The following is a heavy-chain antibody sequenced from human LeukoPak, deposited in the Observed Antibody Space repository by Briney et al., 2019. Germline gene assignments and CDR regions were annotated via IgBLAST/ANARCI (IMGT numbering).Heavy chain of an antibody. V-gene: IGHV4-39*01. J-gene: IGHJ4*02. CDR2: IYYSGST. CDR3: VRPSSGYYYPFDY. Sequence: SETLSLTCSVSGGSISSSSYYWGWIRQPPGKGLEWIGSIYYSGSTYYNPSLTSRVTISVDTSKYQFSLKLSSVTAADTAVYYCVRPSSGYYYPFDYWGQGTLVTVSS. CDR1: GGSISSSSYY. D-gene: IGHD3-22*01.